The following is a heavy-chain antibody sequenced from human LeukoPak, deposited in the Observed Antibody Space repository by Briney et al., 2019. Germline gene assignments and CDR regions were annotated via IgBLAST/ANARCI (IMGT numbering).Heavy chain of an antibody. CDR1: GYTFTGYY. CDR2: INPNSGGT. CDR3: ARDRGYSSSWNDAFDI. D-gene: IGHD6-13*01. J-gene: IGHJ3*02. V-gene: IGHV1-2*02. Sequence: ASVKVSCKASGYTFTGYYMRQAPGQGLEWMGWINPNSGGTNYAQKFQGRVTMTRDTSISTAYMELSRLRSDDTAVYYCARDRGYSSSWNDAFDIWGQGTMVTVSS.